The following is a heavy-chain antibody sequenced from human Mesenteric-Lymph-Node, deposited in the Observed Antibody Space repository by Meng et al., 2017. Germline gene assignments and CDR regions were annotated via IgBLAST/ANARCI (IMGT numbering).Heavy chain of an antibody. CDR3: ARVGYSSSWQLDY. J-gene: IGHJ4*02. CDR2: IYYSGST. CDR1: GGSISGYY. D-gene: IGHD6-13*01. V-gene: IGHV4-59*01. Sequence: SETLSLTCTVSGGSISGYYWSWIRQPPGKGLEWIGYIYYSGSTTYNPSLKSRVTISVDTSKNQLSLQLSSVTAADTAVYYCARVGYSSSWQLDYWGQGTLVTVSS.